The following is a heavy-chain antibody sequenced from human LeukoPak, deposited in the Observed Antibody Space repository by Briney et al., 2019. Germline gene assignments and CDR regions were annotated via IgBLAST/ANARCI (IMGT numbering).Heavy chain of an antibody. V-gene: IGHV1-2*02. CDR1: GYTLTDYY. D-gene: IGHD2-15*01. CDR3: TRVSKLGCSGGSCYSAFDY. CDR2: INPNSGGT. J-gene: IGHJ4*02. Sequence: ASVKVSCKASGYTLTDYYLHWVRQAPGQGLEWMGWINPNSGGTNYAQKFQGRVTMTRDTSSSTVYMELSSLRSDDTAVYFCTRVSKLGCSGGSCYSAFDYWGQGTLISVSS.